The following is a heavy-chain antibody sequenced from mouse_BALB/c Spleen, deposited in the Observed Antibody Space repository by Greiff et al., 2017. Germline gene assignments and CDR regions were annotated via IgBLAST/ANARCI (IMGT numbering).Heavy chain of an antibody. CDR2: IYPGDGDT. D-gene: IGHD2-1*01. CDR3: ARGGNYGFDY. J-gene: IGHJ2*01. V-gene: IGHV1-87*01. Sequence: QVHVKQSGAELARPGASVKLSCKASGYTFTSYWMQWVKQRPGQGLEWIGAIYPGDGDTRYTQKFKGKATLTADKSSSTAYMQLSSLASEDSAVYYCARGGNYGFDYWGQGTTLTVSS. CDR1: GYTFTSYW.